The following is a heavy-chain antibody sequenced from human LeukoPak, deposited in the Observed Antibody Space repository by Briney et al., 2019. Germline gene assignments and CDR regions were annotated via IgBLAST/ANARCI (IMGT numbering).Heavy chain of an antibody. D-gene: IGHD4-23*01. CDR3: ARGGGYYFDY. CDR2: IYSIGST. Sequence: GGSLRLSCAVSGVSVSSSFMNWVRQAPGKGLEWVSVIYSIGSTFYADSVKGRFTISRDNSKNTLYLHMSSLRTEDTAVYYCARGGGYYFDYWGQGTLVTVSS. V-gene: IGHV3-53*01. CDR1: GVSVSSSF. J-gene: IGHJ4*02.